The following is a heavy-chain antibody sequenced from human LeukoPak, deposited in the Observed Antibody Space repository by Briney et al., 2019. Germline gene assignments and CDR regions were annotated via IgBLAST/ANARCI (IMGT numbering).Heavy chain of an antibody. V-gene: IGHV2-5*02. Sequence: SGPTLVKPTQTLTLTCTFSGFSLSTSGVGVGWIRQPPGKALEWLALIYWDDDKRHSPSLKSRLTITKDTSKNQVVLTMTNMDPVDTATYYCAHRLAGYYDILTGYYNRHDAFDIWGQGTMVTVSS. CDR2: IYWDDDK. CDR1: GFSLSTSGVG. J-gene: IGHJ3*02. D-gene: IGHD3-9*01. CDR3: AHRLAGYYDILTGYYNRHDAFDI.